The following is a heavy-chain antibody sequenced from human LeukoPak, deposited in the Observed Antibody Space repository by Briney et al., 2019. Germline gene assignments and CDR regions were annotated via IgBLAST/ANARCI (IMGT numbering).Heavy chain of an antibody. CDR2: MNPNSGNT. CDR3: ARGPKWSGSYYYFDF. V-gene: IGHV1-8*01. CDR1: GYTFPSYD. Sequence: GASVKVSCKTSGYTFPSYDINWVRQATGQGLEWMGWMNPNSGNTGYAQKFQGRVAITRNTSITTAYMDLTGLRSEDTAVYFCARGPKWSGSYYYFDFWGQGTLVTVSS. J-gene: IGHJ4*02. D-gene: IGHD1-26*01.